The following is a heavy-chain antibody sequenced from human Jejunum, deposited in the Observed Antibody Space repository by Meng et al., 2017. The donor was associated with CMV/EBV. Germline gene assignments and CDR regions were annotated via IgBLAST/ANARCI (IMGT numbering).Heavy chain of an antibody. Sequence: SGFNFRGDWMSWVRQAPGKGLEWVANIKEDGSEKKYVDSVKGRFTIFRDSSKNMLYLQMSSLRPEDTAVYYCAREDYYGSGSLDYWGQGTLVTVSS. J-gene: IGHJ4*02. CDR1: GFNFRGDW. D-gene: IGHD3-10*01. CDR2: IKEDGSEK. V-gene: IGHV3-7*01. CDR3: AREDYYGSGSLDY.